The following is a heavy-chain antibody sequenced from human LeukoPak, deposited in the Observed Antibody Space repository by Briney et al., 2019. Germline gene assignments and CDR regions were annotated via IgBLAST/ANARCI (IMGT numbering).Heavy chain of an antibody. Sequence: PSETLSLTCAVYGGSFSGYYWSWIRQPPGKWLEWIGEINHSGSTNYNPSLKSRVTISVDTSKNQFSLKLSPVTAADTAVYYCARGPPAQGDYWGQGTLVTVSS. CDR3: ARGPPAQGDY. J-gene: IGHJ4*02. V-gene: IGHV4-34*01. CDR1: GGSFSGYY. CDR2: INHSGST.